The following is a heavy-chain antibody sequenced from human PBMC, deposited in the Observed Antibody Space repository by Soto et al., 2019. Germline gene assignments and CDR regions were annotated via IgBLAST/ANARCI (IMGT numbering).Heavy chain of an antibody. Sequence: XSVKVSCKASGYTFTCYYMHWVRQAPGQGLEWMGWINPNSGGTNYAQKFQGRVTMTRDTSISTAYMELSRLRSDDTAVYYCARDRRSITGTRGAFDIWGQGAMVTVSS. CDR1: GYTFTCYY. CDR3: ARDRRSITGTRGAFDI. J-gene: IGHJ3*02. D-gene: IGHD1-20*01. CDR2: INPNSGGT. V-gene: IGHV1-2*02.